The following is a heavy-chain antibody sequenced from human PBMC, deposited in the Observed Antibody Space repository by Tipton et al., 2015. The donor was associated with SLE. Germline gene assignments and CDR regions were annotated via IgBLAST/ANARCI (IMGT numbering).Heavy chain of an antibody. CDR2: IYTSGST. J-gene: IGHJ4*02. CDR1: GGSISSGSYY. V-gene: IGHV4-61*09. D-gene: IGHD3-16*01. Sequence: TLSLTCTVSGGSISSGSYYWSWIRQPAGKGLEWIGYIYTSGSTNYNPSLKSRVTISVDTSKNQFSLKLNSVTAADTAVYYCARDLGRLGEGRDYFDYWGQGTLVTVSS. CDR3: ARDLGRLGEGRDYFDY.